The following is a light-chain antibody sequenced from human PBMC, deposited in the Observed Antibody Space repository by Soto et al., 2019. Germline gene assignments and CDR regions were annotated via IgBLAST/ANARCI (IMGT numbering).Light chain of an antibody. CDR1: SSDVGAYNY. V-gene: IGLV2-8*01. CDR3: TSYVGNNIWV. Sequence: QSALTPPPSASGSPGQSVTISCTGTSSDVGAYNYVSWYQQYPGKAPKLMIYEVTKRPSGVPDRFSGSKSGNTASLTVSGLQAEDEADYYCTSYVGNNIWVFGGGTKLTVL. CDR2: EVT. J-gene: IGLJ3*02.